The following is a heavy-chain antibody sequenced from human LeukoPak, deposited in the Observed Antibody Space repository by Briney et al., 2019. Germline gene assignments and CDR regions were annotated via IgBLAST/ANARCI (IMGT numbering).Heavy chain of an antibody. CDR2: IKQDGSEK. Sequence: GGSLRLSCAASGFNFGRYWMSWVRQAPGKGLEWVANIKQDGSEKYYADSVKGRFSISRDNVENLLFLQMNNLRGEDTGVYYCTSLIIARSGYMDVWGKGTTVTVSS. V-gene: IGHV3-7*01. J-gene: IGHJ6*03. D-gene: IGHD3-22*01. CDR1: GFNFGRYW. CDR3: TSLIIARSGYMDV.